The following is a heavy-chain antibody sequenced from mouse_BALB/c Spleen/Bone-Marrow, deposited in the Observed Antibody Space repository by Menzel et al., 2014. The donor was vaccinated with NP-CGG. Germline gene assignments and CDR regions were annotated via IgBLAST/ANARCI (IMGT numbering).Heavy chain of an antibody. CDR3: TTRARNNFDY. Sequence: VQLQQPGTVLARPGAAVKVSCKASGYTFSNYWMHWIKQRPGQGLEWIGTIHPGNSDTTYNQKFKGKAKLTAVTSTSTAYMELSSLTNEDSAVYYCTTRARNNFDYWGQGTTLTVSS. D-gene: IGHD5-1-1*01. J-gene: IGHJ2*01. CDR2: IHPGNSDT. V-gene: IGHV1-5*01. CDR1: GYTFSNYW.